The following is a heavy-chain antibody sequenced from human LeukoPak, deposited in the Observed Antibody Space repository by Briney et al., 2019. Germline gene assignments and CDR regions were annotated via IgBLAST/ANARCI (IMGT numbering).Heavy chain of an antibody. J-gene: IGHJ4*02. CDR3: ATSHKGTEFGELPFDY. V-gene: IGHV1-2*02. D-gene: IGHD3-10*01. Sequence: GASVKVSCKASGYSFTGNYMYWVRQAPGQGLEWMGWINPNGGGTKFAQKFQGRVTMTRDTSISTAYMELSRLRYDDTAVYYCATSHKGTEFGELPFDYWGQGTLVTVSS. CDR2: INPNGGGT. CDR1: GYSFTGNY.